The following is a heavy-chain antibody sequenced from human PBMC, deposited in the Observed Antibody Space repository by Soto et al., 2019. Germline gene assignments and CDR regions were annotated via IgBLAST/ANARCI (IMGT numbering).Heavy chain of an antibody. Sequence: AETLSLTCTVSGGSIVTGSYYFVCIRQPPGKGLEWLGHIYYSGNTYYPPSLKSRVTISVDTSKNQFSLRLSSVTAADTAVYYCARLPQEYNYYGMDVWGQGTTVTVSS. D-gene: IGHD1-1*01. V-gene: IGHV4-39*01. CDR1: GGSIVTGSYY. J-gene: IGHJ6*02. CDR2: IYYSGNT. CDR3: ARLPQEYNYYGMDV.